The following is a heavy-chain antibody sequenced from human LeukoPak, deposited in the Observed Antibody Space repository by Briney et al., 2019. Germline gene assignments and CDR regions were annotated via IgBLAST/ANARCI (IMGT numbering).Heavy chain of an antibody. V-gene: IGHV1-18*04. D-gene: IGHD5-18*01. Sequence: ASVKVSCKASGYTFTSYGISWVRQAPGQGLEWMGWISAYNGNTNYAQKLQGRVTMTTDTSTSTAYMELRSLGSDDTAVYYCARDQDTAMGFRGRTRSFDPWGQGTLVTVSS. J-gene: IGHJ5*02. CDR2: ISAYNGNT. CDR3: ARDQDTAMGFRGRTRSFDP. CDR1: GYTFTSYG.